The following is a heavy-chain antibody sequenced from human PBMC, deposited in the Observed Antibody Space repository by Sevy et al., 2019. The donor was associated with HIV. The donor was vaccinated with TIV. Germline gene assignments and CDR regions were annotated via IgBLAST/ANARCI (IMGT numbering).Heavy chain of an antibody. CDR2: ISWNSGSI. CDR1: GFTFDDYA. D-gene: IGHD1-26*01. J-gene: IGHJ3*02. V-gene: IGHV3-9*01. Sequence: GGSLRLSCAASGFTFDDYAMHWVRQAPGKGLEWVSGISWNSGSIGYADSVKGRFTISRDNAKNSLYLQMNSLRAEDTALYYCAKDRSIVGATIGSAFDIWGQWTMVTVSS. CDR3: AKDRSIVGATIGSAFDI.